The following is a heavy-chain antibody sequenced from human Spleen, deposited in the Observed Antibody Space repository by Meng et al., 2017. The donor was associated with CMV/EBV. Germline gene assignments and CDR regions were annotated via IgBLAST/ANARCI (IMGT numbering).Heavy chain of an antibody. CDR2: IHYTGNT. CDR3: ARVVRDSSSSGRVDP. J-gene: IGHJ5*02. V-gene: IGHV4-59*01. D-gene: IGHD6-6*01. CDR1: GVSMNNYY. Sequence: SETLSLTCTVSGVSMNNYYWTWIRQPPGEGLELIAYIHYTGNTNYNPSLMSRASISVDTSKNQFSLTLTSVTAADTAVYYCARVVRDSSSSGRVDPWGQGTLVTVSS.